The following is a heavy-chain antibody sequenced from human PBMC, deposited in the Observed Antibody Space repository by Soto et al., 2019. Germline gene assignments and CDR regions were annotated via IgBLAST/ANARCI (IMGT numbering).Heavy chain of an antibody. D-gene: IGHD2-15*01. CDR2: IYPGDSDT. CDR3: ARRVSCSGGRCYFNDAFDI. CDR1: GYSFTSYW. Sequence: PGESLKISCKGSGYSFTSYWIGWVRQMPGKGLEWMGIIYPGDSDTRYSPSFQGQVTISADKSISTAYLQWSSLKASDTAMYYCARRVSCSGGRCYFNDAFDIWGQGTMVTVSS. J-gene: IGHJ3*02. V-gene: IGHV5-51*01.